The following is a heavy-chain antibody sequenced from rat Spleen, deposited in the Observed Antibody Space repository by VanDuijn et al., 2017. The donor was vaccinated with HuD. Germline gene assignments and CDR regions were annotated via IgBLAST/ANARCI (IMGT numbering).Heavy chain of an antibody. Sequence: EVQLMESGGGLVQPGKSLKLSCVASGFTFNNYWMTWIRQAPGKGLEWVASITNSAGSTYYPDSVKGRFTISRYTAENTLYLQMDSLRSEDTATYYCARYNNGFAYWGQGTLVTVSS. V-gene: IGHV5-31*01. D-gene: IGHD1-10*01. CDR2: ITNSAGST. CDR3: ARYNNGFAY. CDR1: GFTFNNYW. J-gene: IGHJ3*01.